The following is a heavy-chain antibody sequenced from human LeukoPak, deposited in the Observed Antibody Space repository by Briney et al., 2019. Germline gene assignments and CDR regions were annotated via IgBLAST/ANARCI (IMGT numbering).Heavy chain of an antibody. D-gene: IGHD6-13*01. Sequence: ASVKVSCKASGYTFTGYYMHWVRQAPGQGLEWMGWINPNSGGTNYAQKFQGRVTMTTDTSTSTAYMELRSLRSDDTAVYYCARVYYSSSYDYWYFDLWGRGTLVTVSS. CDR3: ARVYYSSSYDYWYFDL. CDR2: INPNSGGT. CDR1: GYTFTGYY. J-gene: IGHJ2*01. V-gene: IGHV1-2*02.